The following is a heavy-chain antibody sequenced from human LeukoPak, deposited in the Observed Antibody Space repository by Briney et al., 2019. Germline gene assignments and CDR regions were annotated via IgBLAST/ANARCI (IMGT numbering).Heavy chain of an antibody. CDR2: ISYDGSNK. CDR1: GFTFSSYA. D-gene: IGHD6-13*01. Sequence: GGSLRLSCAASGFTFSSYAMHWVRRAPGKGLEWVAVISYDGSNKYYADSVKGRFTISRDNSKNTLYMQMNSLRAEDTAVYYCARDRSGSSWSRAYWYFDLWGRGTLVTVSS. J-gene: IGHJ2*01. V-gene: IGHV3-30-3*01. CDR3: ARDRSGSSWSRAYWYFDL.